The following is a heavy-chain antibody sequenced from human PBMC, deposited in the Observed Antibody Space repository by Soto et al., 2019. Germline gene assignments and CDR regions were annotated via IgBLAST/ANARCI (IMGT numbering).Heavy chain of an antibody. D-gene: IGHD2-2*01. CDR3: AREDRDRETGLVPAAIDGMDG. J-gene: IGHJ6*02. V-gene: IGHV1-69*08. Sequence: QVQLVQSGAEVKKPGSSVKVSCKASGGTFSRYSITWVRQAPGHGLEWIGRIIPIFGIASYAQKFQGRVTSNAAESTSTAYVELSSLRSDDTAVYYCAREDRDRETGLVPAAIDGMDGWGQGTTVTVSS. CDR2: IIPIFGIA. CDR1: GGTFSRYS.